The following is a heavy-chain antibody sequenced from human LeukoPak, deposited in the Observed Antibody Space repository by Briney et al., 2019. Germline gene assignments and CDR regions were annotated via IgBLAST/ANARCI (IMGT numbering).Heavy chain of an antibody. CDR3: AKDAGLLLRYYYYGMDV. V-gene: IGHV3-30*18. Sequence: GRSLRLSCAASGFIFSGYGMHWVRQAPGKGLGWVAVISYDGSNKYYADSVKGRFTISRDNSKNTLYLQMNSLRAEDTAVYYCAKDAGLLLRYYYYGMDVWGKGTTVTVSS. CDR1: GFIFSGYG. D-gene: IGHD2-15*01. J-gene: IGHJ6*04. CDR2: ISYDGSNK.